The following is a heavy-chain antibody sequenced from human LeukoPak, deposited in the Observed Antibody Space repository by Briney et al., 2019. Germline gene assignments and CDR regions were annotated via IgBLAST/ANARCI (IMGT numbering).Heavy chain of an antibody. CDR3: ARDIGRYYGSGSPKRYYYYMDV. Sequence: ASVKVSCKASGYTFTGYYMHWVRQAPGQGLEWMGWINPNSGGTNYAQKFQGRVTMTRDTSISTAYMELSSLRSEDMAVYYCARDIGRYYGSGSPKRYYYYMDVWGKGTTVTVSS. CDR2: INPNSGGT. J-gene: IGHJ6*03. CDR1: GYTFTGYY. D-gene: IGHD3-10*01. V-gene: IGHV1-2*02.